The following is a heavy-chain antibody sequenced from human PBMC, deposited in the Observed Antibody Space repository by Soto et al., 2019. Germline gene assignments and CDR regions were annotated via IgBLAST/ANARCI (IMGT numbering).Heavy chain of an antibody. CDR2: ISGSGGST. V-gene: IGHV3-23*01. CDR1: GFTFSSYA. Sequence: PGGSLRLSCAAYGFTFSSYAMSWVRQAPGKGLEWVSAISGSGGSTYYADAVKGLFTISRDNSKNTLYLQMNSLRAEDTAVYYCAKDRIYSYGYSVYYGIDFWGQGTTVTVSS. CDR3: AKDRIYSYGYSVYYGIDF. D-gene: IGHD5-18*01. J-gene: IGHJ6*02.